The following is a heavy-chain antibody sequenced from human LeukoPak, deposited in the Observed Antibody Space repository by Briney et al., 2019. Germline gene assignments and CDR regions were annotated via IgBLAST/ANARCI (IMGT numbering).Heavy chain of an antibody. CDR3: ARVFMIPVFDY. CDR1: GYTFTGYY. D-gene: IGHD3-16*01. Sequence: ASVKVSCKASGYTFTGYYMHWVRQAPGQGLEWMGWISAYNGNTNYAQKLQGRVTMTTDTSTSTAYMELRSLRSDDTAVYYCARVFMIPVFDYWGQGTLVTVSS. J-gene: IGHJ4*02. V-gene: IGHV1-18*04. CDR2: ISAYNGNT.